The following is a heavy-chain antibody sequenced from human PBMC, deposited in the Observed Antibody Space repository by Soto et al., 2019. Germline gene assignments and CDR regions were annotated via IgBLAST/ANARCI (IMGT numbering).Heavy chain of an antibody. CDR1: GGSISSSSYY. CDR3: ARHSPGYYYYGMDV. Sequence: QLQLQESGPGLVKPSETLSLTCTVSGGSISSSSYYWGWIRQPPGKGLEWIGSIYYSGSTYYNPSLKSRVTISVDTSKNQFSLKLNSVTAADTAVYYCARHSPGYYYYGMDVWGQGTTVTVSS. CDR2: IYYSGST. J-gene: IGHJ6*02. V-gene: IGHV4-39*01.